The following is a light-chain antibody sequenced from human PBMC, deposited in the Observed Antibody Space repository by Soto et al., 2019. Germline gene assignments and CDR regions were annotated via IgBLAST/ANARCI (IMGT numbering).Light chain of an antibody. CDR1: QSISSW. J-gene: IGKJ1*01. Sequence: DIQMTQSPSTLSASVGDRVTITCRASQSISSWLAWYQQKPGKAPKVLIYEASSLESGVPSRFGGSGSGTEFTLTISSLQPDDFATYYCQQYNSYSTFGQGTKV. V-gene: IGKV1-5*03. CDR3: QQYNSYST. CDR2: EAS.